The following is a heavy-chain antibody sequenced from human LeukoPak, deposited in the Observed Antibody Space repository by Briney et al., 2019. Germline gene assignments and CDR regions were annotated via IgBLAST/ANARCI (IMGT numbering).Heavy chain of an antibody. Sequence: GRSLRLSCAASGFTFSSYAMHWVRQAPGKGLEWVAVISYDGSNKYYADSVKGRLTISRDNSKNTLYLQMNSLRAEDTAVYYCATSSWYDFVGYFDYWGQGNLVTVSS. CDR3: ATSSWYDFVGYFDY. CDR2: ISYDGSNK. D-gene: IGHD6-13*01. J-gene: IGHJ4*02. V-gene: IGHV3-30-3*01. CDR1: GFTFSSYA.